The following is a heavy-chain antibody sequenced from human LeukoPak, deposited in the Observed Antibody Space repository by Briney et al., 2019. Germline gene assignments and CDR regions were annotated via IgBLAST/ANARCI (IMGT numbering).Heavy chain of an antibody. D-gene: IGHD5-18*01. CDR2: ISSSGST. Sequence: GGSLRLSCVASGFTFSSYSMTWVRQAPGKGLEWLSYISSSGSTYADSVKGRFTISRDNARNSLYLQMNSLRAEDTAVYYCARIDVDTAMAPWGQGTLVTVSS. CDR1: GFTFSSYS. CDR3: ARIDVDTAMAP. J-gene: IGHJ5*02. V-gene: IGHV3-48*01.